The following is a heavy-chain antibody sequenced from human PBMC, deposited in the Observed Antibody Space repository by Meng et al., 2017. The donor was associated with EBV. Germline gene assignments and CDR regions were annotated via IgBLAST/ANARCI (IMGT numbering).Heavy chain of an antibody. CDR3: ASESGRGYTPDY. D-gene: IGHD3-10*01. CDR2: FLPRLGAP. Sequence: QVQLGQSAADVKTPGASVKVSCKTSGGPFRYYAISWVRQAPGQGLEWLGGFLPRLGAPNYAQKFHGRVKITADESTSTHYMDLSSLRSEDTAIYYCASESGRGYTPDYWGQGTLVTVSS. CDR1: GGPFRYYA. J-gene: IGHJ4*02. V-gene: IGHV1-69*01.